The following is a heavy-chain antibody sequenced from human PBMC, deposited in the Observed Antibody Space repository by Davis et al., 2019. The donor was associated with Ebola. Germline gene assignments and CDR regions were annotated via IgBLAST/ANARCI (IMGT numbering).Heavy chain of an antibody. D-gene: IGHD3-3*01. CDR3: ARTDKFWSGYSWWFDP. CDR1: GGSISSYY. CDR2: IYYSGST. Sequence: MPSETLSLTCTVSGGSISSYYWSWIRQPPGKGLEWIGYIYYSGSTNYNPSLKSRVAISVDTSKNQFSLKLSSVTAADTAVYYCARTDKFWSGYSWWFDPWGQGTLVTASS. J-gene: IGHJ5*02. V-gene: IGHV4-59*01.